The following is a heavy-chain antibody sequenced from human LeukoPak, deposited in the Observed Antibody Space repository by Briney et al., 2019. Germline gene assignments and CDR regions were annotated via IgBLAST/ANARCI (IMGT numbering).Heavy chain of an antibody. V-gene: IGHV4-39*07. D-gene: IGHD1-26*01. Sequence: SETLSLTCTVSSGSISTSNYYWGWVRQPPGKALEWIGNIFYSGSTYYSPSLKSRVTISLDMSKNQFSLKLSSVTAADTAVYYCARVERGSYEDYWGQGTLVTVSS. CDR1: SGSISTSNYY. CDR2: IFYSGST. CDR3: ARVERGSYEDY. J-gene: IGHJ4*02.